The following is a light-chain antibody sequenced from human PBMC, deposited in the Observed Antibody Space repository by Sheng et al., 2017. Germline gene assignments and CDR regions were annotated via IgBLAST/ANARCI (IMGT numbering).Light chain of an antibody. V-gene: IGKV3-15*01. CDR2: GGS. CDR3: QQYFSYPRT. CDR1: QSVSSY. Sequence: EIVLTQSPATLSLSPGERGTLSCRASQSVSSYLAWYQQKPGQAPRLLIYGGSTRATGIPARFSGSGSGTEFTLTISRLQSEDFATYYCQQYFSYPRTFGQGTKVEVK. J-gene: IGKJ1*01.